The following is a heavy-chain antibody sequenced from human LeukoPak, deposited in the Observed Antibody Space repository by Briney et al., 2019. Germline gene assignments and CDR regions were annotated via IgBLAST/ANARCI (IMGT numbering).Heavy chain of an antibody. V-gene: IGHV4-34*01. Sequence: SETLSLTCAVYGGSFSGHYWSWIRQPPGKGLEWIGEINHIGSTAYNPSLKSRVTVSEDTSKNQFSLKLSSVTATDTAVYCCARTPTALVRGGYYFDNWGQGTLVTVSS. CDR3: ARTPTALVRGGYYFDN. CDR2: INHIGST. D-gene: IGHD6-6*01. J-gene: IGHJ4*02. CDR1: GGSFSGHY.